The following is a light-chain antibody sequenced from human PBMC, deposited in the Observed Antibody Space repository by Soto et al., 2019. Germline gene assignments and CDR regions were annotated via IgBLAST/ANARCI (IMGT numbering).Light chain of an antibody. CDR3: QQYGSAPWT. CDR2: LAS. J-gene: IGKJ1*01. V-gene: IGKV3-20*01. CDR1: QSVPSNS. Sequence: EVVLTQSPGTLSLSPGERATLSCRASQSVPSNSLAWYQQKPGQTPRLLISLASSRATDIPERFLGSGSGTDFTLNINRLEPADFAVYYCQQYGSAPWTVGQGTRVEIQ.